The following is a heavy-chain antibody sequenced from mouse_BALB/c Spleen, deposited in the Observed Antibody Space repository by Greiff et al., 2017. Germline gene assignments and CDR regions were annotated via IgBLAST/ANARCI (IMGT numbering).Heavy chain of an antibody. CDR3: TRITTPHWYFDV. CDR2: IYPGNSDT. CDR1: GYSFTSYW. D-gene: IGHD1-1*01. V-gene: IGHV1-5*01. Sequence: VQLKQSGTVLARPGASVKMSCKASGYSFTSYWMHWVKQRPGQGLEWIGAIYPGNSDTSYNHKFKGKAKLTAVTSARTAYMELSSLTNEDSAVYYCTRITTPHWYFDVWGAGTTVTVSS. J-gene: IGHJ1*01.